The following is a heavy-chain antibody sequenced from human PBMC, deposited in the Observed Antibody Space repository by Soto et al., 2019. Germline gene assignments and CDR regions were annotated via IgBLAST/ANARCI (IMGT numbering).Heavy chain of an antibody. V-gene: IGHV4-31*03. CDR2: IYYSGST. D-gene: IGHD1-20*01. Sequence: PSETLSLTCTVSGGSISSGCYYWSWIRQHPGKGLEWIGYIYYSGSTYYNPSLKSRVTISVDTSKNQFSLKLSSVTAADTAVYYCARAITPVRCWFDPWGQGTLVTVSS. CDR3: ARAITPVRCWFDP. CDR1: GGSISSGCYY. J-gene: IGHJ5*02.